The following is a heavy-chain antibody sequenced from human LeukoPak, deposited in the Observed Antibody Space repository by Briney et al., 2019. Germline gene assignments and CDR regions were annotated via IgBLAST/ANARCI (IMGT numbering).Heavy chain of an antibody. V-gene: IGHV4-4*07. D-gene: IGHD6-19*01. Sequence: SETLSLTCTVSVGSISSYYWTWIRQPGARGLEWIGRIYTTGSTNYNPSLNSRVTMSVDTSKKQFSLKLSSVTAADTAVYYCARQIAVAGKAEFDYWGQGTLVTVSS. CDR2: IYTTGST. CDR1: VGSISSYY. CDR3: ARQIAVAGKAEFDY. J-gene: IGHJ4*02.